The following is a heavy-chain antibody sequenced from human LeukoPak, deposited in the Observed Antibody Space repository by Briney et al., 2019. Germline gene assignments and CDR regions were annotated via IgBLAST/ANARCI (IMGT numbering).Heavy chain of an antibody. CDR2: ISSSSSYI. J-gene: IGHJ4*02. CDR1: GFTFSSYS. CDR3: ARDLSAYYDILTGPLDY. D-gene: IGHD3-9*01. Sequence: GGSLRLSCAASGFTFSSYSMSWVRQAPGKGLEWVSSISSSSSYIYYADSVKGRFTISRDNAKNSLYLQMNSLRAEDTAVYYCARDLSAYYDILTGPLDYWGQGTLVTVSS. V-gene: IGHV3-21*01.